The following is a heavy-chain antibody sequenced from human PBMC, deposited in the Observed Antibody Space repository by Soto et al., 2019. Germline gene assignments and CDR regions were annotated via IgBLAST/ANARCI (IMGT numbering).Heavy chain of an antibody. Sequence: QVQLQESGPGLVKPSETLSLTCTVSGGSMNSYFWSWIRQTPGKGLEWIGYVYYSGSADYNPSLESRVTISVDTSNNQFSLTLTSVTAADTAVYYCARVNVWGRYRKSFDFWGPGTLVTVSS. CDR3: ARVNVWGRYRKSFDF. D-gene: IGHD3-16*02. CDR2: VYYSGSA. J-gene: IGHJ4*02. V-gene: IGHV4-59*01. CDR1: GGSMNSYF.